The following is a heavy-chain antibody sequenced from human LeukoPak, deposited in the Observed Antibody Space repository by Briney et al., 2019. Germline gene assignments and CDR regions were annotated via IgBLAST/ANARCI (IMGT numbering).Heavy chain of an antibody. CDR3: ARERCSSTSCSNYFDY. CDR2: ISSSSSTI. CDR1: GFPFSSYR. J-gene: IGHJ4*02. V-gene: IGHV3-48*01. Sequence: GGPLRLSCAASGFPFSSYRMNWVRQAPGKGLEGVSYISSSSSTIYYAASGKGRFTISRDNAKNSLYLQMNSLRAEDTAVYYCARERCSSTSCSNYFDYWGQGTLVTVSS. D-gene: IGHD2-2*01.